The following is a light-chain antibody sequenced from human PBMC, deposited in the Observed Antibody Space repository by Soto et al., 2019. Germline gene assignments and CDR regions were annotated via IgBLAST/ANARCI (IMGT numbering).Light chain of an antibody. J-gene: IGKJ4*01. CDR3: QQSGKSFPLT. Sequence: EIVLTQSPGTLSLSPGERATLSCRASQSVSSNYLAWYQQKPGQAPKLLIYGASSRATGIPDRFSGSGDGTDFILTISRLEPEDFAMYYCQQSGKSFPLTFGGGTKLEI. V-gene: IGKV3-20*01. CDR2: GAS. CDR1: QSVSSNY.